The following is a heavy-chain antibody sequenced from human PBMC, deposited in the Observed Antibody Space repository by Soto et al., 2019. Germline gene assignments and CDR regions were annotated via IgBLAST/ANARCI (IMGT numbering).Heavy chain of an antibody. J-gene: IGHJ3*02. CDR3: ATTYCGGDCWYLPNAFDI. D-gene: IGHD2-21*02. CDR2: IIPIFGTA. V-gene: IGHV1-69*13. Sequence: ASVKVSCKASGGTFSSYAISWVRQAPGQGLEWMGGIIPIFGTANYAQKFQGRVTITADESTSTAYMELSSLRSEDTAVYYCATTYCGGDCWYLPNAFDIWGQGTMVSVSS. CDR1: GGTFSSYA.